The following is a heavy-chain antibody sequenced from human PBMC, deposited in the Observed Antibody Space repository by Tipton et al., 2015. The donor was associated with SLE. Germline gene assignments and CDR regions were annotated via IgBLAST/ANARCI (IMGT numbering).Heavy chain of an antibody. Sequence: GSLRLSCAASGFTFSSYWMHWVRQAPGKGLVWVSRINRDGSSTSYADSVKGRFTISRDNAKNTLYLQMNSLRAEDTAVYYCARDGDYGLRVRFDYWGQGTLVTVSS. D-gene: IGHD4/OR15-4a*01. CDR2: INRDGSST. V-gene: IGHV3-74*01. CDR3: ARDGDYGLRVRFDY. CDR1: GFTFSSYW. J-gene: IGHJ4*02.